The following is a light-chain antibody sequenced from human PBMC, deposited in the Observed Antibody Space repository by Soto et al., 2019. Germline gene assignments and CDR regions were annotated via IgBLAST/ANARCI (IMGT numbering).Light chain of an antibody. Sequence: EIVMTQSPATLSVSPGERATLSCRASQSVNSNLAWYRQKPGQAPRLLISDASTRATGVPARYSGSGSGTDFTLTISSLQSKDSGSYYCQQYNFWPPLTFGGWTKVEIK. CDR3: QQYNFWPPLT. CDR1: QSVNSN. V-gene: IGKV3-15*01. J-gene: IGKJ4*01. CDR2: DAS.